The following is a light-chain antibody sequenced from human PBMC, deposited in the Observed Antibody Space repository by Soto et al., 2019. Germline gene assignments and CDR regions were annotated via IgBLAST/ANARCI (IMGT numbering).Light chain of an antibody. Sequence: EIVFTQSPATLSLSPGEIATLSCRASQSVGGSLAWYRQKPGQAPRLLISGASNRATGIPARFSGSGSGTDFTLTISNLEPEDFAVYYCQQRVNWPLTFGGGTKVDIK. J-gene: IGKJ4*01. CDR2: GAS. V-gene: IGKV3-11*01. CDR3: QQRVNWPLT. CDR1: QSVGGS.